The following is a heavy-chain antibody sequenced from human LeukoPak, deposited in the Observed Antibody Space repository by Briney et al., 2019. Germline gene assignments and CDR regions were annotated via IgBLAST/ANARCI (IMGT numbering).Heavy chain of an antibody. CDR2: ISYDGSNK. Sequence: GGSLRLSCAASGFTFSSYGMHWVRQAPGKGLEWVAVISYDGSNKYYADSVKGRFTISRDNSKNTLYLRMNSLRAEDTAVYYCAKDEGYCSGGSCYLTYYFDYWGQGTLVTVSS. V-gene: IGHV3-30*18. CDR1: GFTFSSYG. J-gene: IGHJ4*02. D-gene: IGHD2-15*01. CDR3: AKDEGYCSGGSCYLTYYFDY.